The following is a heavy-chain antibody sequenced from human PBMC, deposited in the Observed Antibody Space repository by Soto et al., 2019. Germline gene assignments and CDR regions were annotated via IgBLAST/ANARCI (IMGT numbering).Heavy chain of an antibody. Sequence: SGPTLVNPTQTLTLTCTFSGFSLSTSTVAVGWIRQPPGKGLEWLALIYWDDDKRYSSSLKNRLAITKGTSKNQVVLTMTNMDPVDTATYYCAHRDGALGGGTWTDYFDFWGQGALVTV. CDR3: AHRDGALGGGTWTDYFDF. CDR2: IYWDDDK. J-gene: IGHJ4*02. CDR1: GFSLSTSTVA. D-gene: IGHD2-8*01. V-gene: IGHV2-5*02.